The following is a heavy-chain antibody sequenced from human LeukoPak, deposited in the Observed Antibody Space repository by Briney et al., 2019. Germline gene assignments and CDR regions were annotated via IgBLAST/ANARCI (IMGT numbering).Heavy chain of an antibody. V-gene: IGHV3-7*01. Sequence: GGSLRLSCAASGFTLSSYWMTWVRQAPGKGVEWVANIKQDGSEKYCVDSVKGRSTISRDNAKNSLYLQMNSLRAEDTAIYYCARDLGGSQTSWGQGTLVTVSS. D-gene: IGHD1-26*01. J-gene: IGHJ4*02. CDR1: GFTLSSYW. CDR2: IKQDGSEK. CDR3: ARDLGGSQTS.